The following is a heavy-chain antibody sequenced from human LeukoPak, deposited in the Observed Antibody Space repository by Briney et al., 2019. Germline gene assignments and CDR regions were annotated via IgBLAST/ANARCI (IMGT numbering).Heavy chain of an antibody. CDR1: GYSLTSGYY. Sequence: SETLSLTCTVSGYSLTSGYYWGWIRQPPGKGLEWIASIFHSGSTFYNPSVKSRVTISVDTSKNQSSLTLRSVTAADTAVYYCARETEKRQYWGQGTMATVSS. J-gene: IGHJ3*01. D-gene: IGHD6-25*01. V-gene: IGHV4-38-2*02. CDR3: ARETEKRQY. CDR2: IFHSGST.